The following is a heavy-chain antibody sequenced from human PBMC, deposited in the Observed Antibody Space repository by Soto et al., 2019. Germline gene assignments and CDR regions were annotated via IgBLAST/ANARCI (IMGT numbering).Heavy chain of an antibody. V-gene: IGHV3-30-3*01. J-gene: IGHJ4*02. D-gene: IGHD3-16*01. CDR1: GFTFSSYA. CDR3: ARATTVGFY. Sequence: AGSLSLSSAASGFTFSSYAMHWVRQAPGKGLEWVAVISYDGSNKYYADSVKGRFTISRDNSKNPLDLQMNSLRAEDTAVYYCARATTVGFYWGQGPLVTVSS. CDR2: ISYDGSNK.